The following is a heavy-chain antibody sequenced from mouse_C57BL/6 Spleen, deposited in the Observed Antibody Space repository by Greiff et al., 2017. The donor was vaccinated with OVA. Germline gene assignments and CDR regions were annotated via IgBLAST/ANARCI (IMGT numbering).Heavy chain of an antibody. CDR2: IDPANGNT. J-gene: IGHJ4*01. CDR1: GFNIKNTY. V-gene: IGHV14-3*01. CDR3: ASITTVAVATEGAIDY. D-gene: IGHD1-1*01. Sequence: EVQLQHSVAELVRPGASVKLSCTASGFNIKNTYMHWVKQRPEQGLEWIGRIDPANGNTKYAPKFQGKATITADTSSNTAYLQLSSLTSEDTAIYYCASITTVAVATEGAIDYWGQGTSVTVSS.